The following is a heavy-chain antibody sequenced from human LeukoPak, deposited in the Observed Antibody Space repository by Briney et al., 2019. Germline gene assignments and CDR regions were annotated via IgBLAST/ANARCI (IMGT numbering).Heavy chain of an antibody. Sequence: EGSLRLSCAASGFIVSRNYMSWVRQAPGKGLEWVSVIYDGNTYYADSVKGRFTISRDNSKNTLYLQMNSLRAEDTAIYYCAGFVRGLPHWGQGALVTVSS. CDR3: AGFVRGLPH. J-gene: IGHJ4*02. V-gene: IGHV3-53*01. CDR1: GFIVSRNY. CDR2: IYDGNT. D-gene: IGHD3-10*01.